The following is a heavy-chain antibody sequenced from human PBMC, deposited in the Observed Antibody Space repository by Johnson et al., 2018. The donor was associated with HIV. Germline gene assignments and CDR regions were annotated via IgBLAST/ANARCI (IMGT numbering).Heavy chain of an antibody. D-gene: IGHD6-13*01. CDR2: ISWNSGRI. V-gene: IGHV3-9*01. CDR3: AGIAAAGGDAFDI. Sequence: EVQLVESGGGLVQPGRSLRLSCAASGFTFDDYAMHWVRQAPGKGLEWVSSISWNSGRIGYADSVKGRFTISRDNAKNSLYLQMNSLRAGDTAVYYCAGIAAAGGDAFDIWGQGTMVTVSS. CDR1: GFTFDDYA. J-gene: IGHJ3*02.